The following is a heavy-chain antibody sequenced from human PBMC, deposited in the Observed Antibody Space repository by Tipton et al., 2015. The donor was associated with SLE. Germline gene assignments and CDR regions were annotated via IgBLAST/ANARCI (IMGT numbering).Heavy chain of an antibody. J-gene: IGHJ5*02. CDR3: ARDGRGYCDNSGCSEYHWFDP. V-gene: IGHV4-59*11. D-gene: IGHD2-15*01. CDR1: GGSIRSHY. Sequence: LRLSCTVSGGSIRSHYWSWFRRPPGKGLGWIGYIYYRGNTKYKPPLKSRVTISLDTSRTQFSLKLSSVTAADTAVYYCARDGRGYCDNSGCSEYHWFDPWGQGTLVTVSS. CDR2: IYYRGNT.